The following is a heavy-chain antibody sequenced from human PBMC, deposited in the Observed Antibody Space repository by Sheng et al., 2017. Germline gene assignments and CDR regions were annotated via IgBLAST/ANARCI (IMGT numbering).Heavy chain of an antibody. J-gene: IGHJ5*02. V-gene: IGHV4-59*01. CDR3: ARAYDFWSPNWFDP. D-gene: IGHD3-3*01. CDR2: IYYSGST. Sequence: QVQLQESGPGLVKPSETLSLTCTVSGGSISSYYWSWIRQPPGKGLEWIGYIYYSGSTNYNPSLKSRVTISVDTSKNQFSLKLSSVTAADTAVYYCARAYDFWSPNWFDPWGQGTLVTVSS. CDR1: GGSISSYY.